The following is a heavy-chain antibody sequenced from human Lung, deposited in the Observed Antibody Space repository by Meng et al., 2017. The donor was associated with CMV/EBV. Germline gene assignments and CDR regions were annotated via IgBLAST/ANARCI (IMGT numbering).Heavy chain of an antibody. V-gene: IGHV4-4*02. D-gene: IGHD3-10*01. J-gene: IGHJ5*02. CDR1: GGSISSSNW. CDR3: ARASYGSGSPLGESWFDP. Sequence: QVPLLEAGPGLVKPSGTLSLTFAVSGGSISSSNWWSWVRQPPGKGLEWIGEIYHSGSTNYNPSLKSRVTISVDTSKNQFSLKLSSVTAADTAVYYCARASYGSGSPLGESWFDPWGQGTLVTVSS. CDR2: IYHSGST.